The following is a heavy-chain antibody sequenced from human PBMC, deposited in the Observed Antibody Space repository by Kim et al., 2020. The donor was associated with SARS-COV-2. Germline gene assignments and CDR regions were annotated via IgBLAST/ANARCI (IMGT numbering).Heavy chain of an antibody. CDR3: ARDQVDANDYYGSGPKGY. CDR2: INPNSGGT. Sequence: ASVKVSCKASGYTFTGYYMHWVRQAPGQGLEWMGRINPNSGGTNYAQKFQGRVTMTRDTSISTAYMELSRLRSDDTAVYYCARDQVDANDYYGSGPKGYWGQGTLVIVSS. CDR1: GYTFTGYY. J-gene: IGHJ4*02. V-gene: IGHV1-2*06. D-gene: IGHD3-10*01.